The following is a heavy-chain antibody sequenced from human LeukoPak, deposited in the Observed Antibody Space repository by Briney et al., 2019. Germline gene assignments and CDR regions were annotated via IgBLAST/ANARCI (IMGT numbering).Heavy chain of an antibody. CDR1: GYSLTSYW. Sequence: GESLKISCKGSGYSLTSYWIGWVRQMPGKGLEWMGIIYPGDSDTRYSPSFQGQVTISADKSISTAYLQWSSLKASDTAMYYCARVPYYYDSSGYYYFDYWGQGTLVTASS. CDR3: ARVPYYYDSSGYYYFDY. J-gene: IGHJ4*02. D-gene: IGHD3-22*01. V-gene: IGHV5-51*01. CDR2: IYPGDSDT.